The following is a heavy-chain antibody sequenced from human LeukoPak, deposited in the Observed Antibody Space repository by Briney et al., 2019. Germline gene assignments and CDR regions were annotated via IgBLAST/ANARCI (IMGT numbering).Heavy chain of an antibody. Sequence: PSETLSLTCAVYGGSFSGYYWSWIRQPPGKGLEWIGEINHSGSTNYNPSLKSRVTISVDTSKNQFSLKLSSVTAADTAVYYCATPHYDNSGYYNYWGQGTLVTVSS. V-gene: IGHV4-34*01. CDR2: INHSGST. CDR1: GGSFSGYY. D-gene: IGHD3-22*01. J-gene: IGHJ4*02. CDR3: ATPHYDNSGYYNY.